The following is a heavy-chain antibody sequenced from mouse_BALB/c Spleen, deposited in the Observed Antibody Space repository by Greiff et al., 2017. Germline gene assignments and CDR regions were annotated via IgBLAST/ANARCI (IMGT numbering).Heavy chain of an antibody. Sequence: VQLQQSAAELARPGASVKMSCKASGYTFTSYTMHWVKQRPGQGLEWIGYINPSSGYTEYNQKFKDKTTLTADKSSSTAYMQLSSLTSEDSAVYYCARIYYGNYGFAYWGQGTLVTVSA. J-gene: IGHJ3*01. V-gene: IGHV1-4*02. CDR3: ARIYYGNYGFAY. CDR2: INPSSGYT. CDR1: GYTFTSYT. D-gene: IGHD2-1*01.